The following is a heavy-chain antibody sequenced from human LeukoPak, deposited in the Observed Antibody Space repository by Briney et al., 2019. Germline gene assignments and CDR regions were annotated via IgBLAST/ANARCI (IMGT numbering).Heavy chain of an antibody. J-gene: IGHJ5*02. CDR1: GGSISSYY. CDR3: ARDREDFWSGYHGNWFDT. V-gene: IGHV4-4*07. CDR2: IYTSGST. Sequence: PSETLSLTCTVSGGSISSYYWSWIRQPAGKGLEWIGRIYTSGSTKYNPSLKSRVTMSGDTSKNQFSLKLSSMTAADTAVYYCARDREDFWSGYHGNWFDTWGQGPLVTVS. D-gene: IGHD3-3*01.